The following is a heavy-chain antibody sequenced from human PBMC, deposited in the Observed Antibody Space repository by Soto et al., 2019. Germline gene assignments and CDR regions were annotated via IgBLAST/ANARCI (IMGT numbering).Heavy chain of an antibody. V-gene: IGHV1-69*06. D-gene: IGHD3-22*01. CDR1: GGTFSSYA. Sequence: SVKVSCKASGGTFSSYAISWVRQAPGQGLEWMGGIIPIFGTANYAQKSQGRVTITADKSTSTAYMELSSLRSEDTAVYYCARASHYYDSSGYYYSRFDYWGQGTLVTVSS. CDR2: IIPIFGTA. J-gene: IGHJ4*02. CDR3: ARASHYYDSSGYYYSRFDY.